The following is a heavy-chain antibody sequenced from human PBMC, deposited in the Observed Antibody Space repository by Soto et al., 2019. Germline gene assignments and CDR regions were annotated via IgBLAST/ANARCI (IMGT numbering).Heavy chain of an antibody. J-gene: IGHJ4*02. V-gene: IGHV4-59*01. CDR1: GVSISSSY. CDR3: ARGGNLYSNTASGVGGFDF. D-gene: IGHD2-2*01. CDR2: IYYTGTT. Sequence: PSETLSLTCTVSGVSISSSYWSWIRQSPGTGLEWIGYIYYTGTTNYNPSLKRRVTISLDTAKNQCSLDVNSLTTADTAVYFCARGGNLYSNTASGVGGFDFWGQGTLVTVSS.